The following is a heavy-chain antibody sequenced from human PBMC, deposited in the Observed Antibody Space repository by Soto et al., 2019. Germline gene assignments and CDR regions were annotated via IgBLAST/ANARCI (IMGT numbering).Heavy chain of an antibody. CDR3: ARGGVAAAGTPRQYYYYYYGMDV. D-gene: IGHD6-13*01. Sequence: GGSLRLSCAASGFTFSDHYMDWVRQAPGKGLEWVGRTRNKANSYTTEYAASVKGRFTISRDDSKNSLYLQMNSLKTEDTAVYYCARGGVAAAGTPRQYYYYYYGMDVWGQGTTVTVSS. CDR2: TRNKANSYTT. J-gene: IGHJ6*02. V-gene: IGHV3-72*01. CDR1: GFTFSDHY.